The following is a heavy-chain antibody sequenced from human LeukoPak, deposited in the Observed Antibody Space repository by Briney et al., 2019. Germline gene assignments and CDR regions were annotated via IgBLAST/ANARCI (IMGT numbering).Heavy chain of an antibody. D-gene: IGHD2-2*01. CDR2: IYYGGST. CDR3: ARQCSSTSCYSY. J-gene: IGHJ4*02. Sequence: SETLSLTCTVSGGSISSSTYYWGWIRQPPGKGLEWIGNIYYGGSTFYNPSLKSRVTISLDTSKNQFSLKLSSVTAADTTVYFCARQCSSTSCYSYWGQGTLVTVSS. CDR1: GGSISSSTYY. V-gene: IGHV4-39*01.